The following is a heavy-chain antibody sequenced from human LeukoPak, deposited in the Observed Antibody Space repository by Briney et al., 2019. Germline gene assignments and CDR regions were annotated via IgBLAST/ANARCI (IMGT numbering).Heavy chain of an antibody. D-gene: IGHD2-2*01. CDR1: GGSIGSSTNY. V-gene: IGHV4-39*01. CDR2: IYHSGST. J-gene: IGHJ1*01. CDR3: VRHGGYCTSTSCLEYFQH. Sequence: SETLSLTCTVAGGSIGSSTNYWGWIRQPPGTGLEWIGSIYHSGSTYYNPSLKSRVTISVDTSTNQFSLKLRSVTAADTAVYYCVRHGGYCTSTSCLEYFQHWGQGTLVTVSS.